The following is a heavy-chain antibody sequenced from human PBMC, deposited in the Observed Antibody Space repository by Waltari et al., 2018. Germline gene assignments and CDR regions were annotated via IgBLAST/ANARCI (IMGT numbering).Heavy chain of an antibody. V-gene: IGHV4-39*01. J-gene: IGHJ1*01. Sequence: QLQLQVSAPGLVLPSETLSLTCPVSGGSISPNYNWGWIRQPPGKGLEWMGNMQYRGSTFYNPSLESRVTISLDTWKNQFSLRLSSVGAADTAVYFCGRIAFGDEGGYFQYWGQGTLVTVSS. CDR3: GRIAFGDEGGYFQY. CDR1: GGSISPNYN. CDR2: MQYRGST. D-gene: IGHD4-17*01.